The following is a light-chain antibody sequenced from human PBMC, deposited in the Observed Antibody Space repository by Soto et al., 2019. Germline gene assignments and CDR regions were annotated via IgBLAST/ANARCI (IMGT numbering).Light chain of an antibody. CDR1: QAVSSN. Sequence: EIFMTQSPATLSVSPGERATLSCRASQAVSSNLAWYQQKPGQAPRLLLYGASTRATGIPARFSGSGSGTEFTLTIISLLSEDFAVYSCQQYNDWPPFTFGPGTRVDIK. CDR2: GAS. V-gene: IGKV3-15*01. CDR3: QQYNDWPPFT. J-gene: IGKJ3*01.